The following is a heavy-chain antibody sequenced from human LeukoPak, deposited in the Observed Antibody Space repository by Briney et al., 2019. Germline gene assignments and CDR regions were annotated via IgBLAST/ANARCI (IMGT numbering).Heavy chain of an antibody. J-gene: IGHJ3*02. CDR3: TSDEITGGFGAFDI. CDR1: GGSITNSGHF. Sequence: PSETLSLTCTVSGGSITNSGHFGPWFRQPAGKSLEWNGRIHAIEGTRYNPSLKSRVTISLDTSKSQISLNLTSVSEADTAIYYCTSDEITGGFGAFDIWGQGTMVTVSS. V-gene: IGHV4-61*02. D-gene: IGHD1-20*01. CDR2: IHAIEGT.